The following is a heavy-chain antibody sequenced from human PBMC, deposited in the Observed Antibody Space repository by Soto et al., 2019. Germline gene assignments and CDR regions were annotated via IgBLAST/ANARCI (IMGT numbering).Heavy chain of an antibody. V-gene: IGHV4-39*01. Sequence: QLQLQESGPGLVKPSETLSLTCTVSGGSISSSSFHWGWIRQPPGKGLEWIGSIYYSGSTYYSPSLKSRGTISVDTSKNQFSLNLSSVTAADTAVYYCARRERAAGTDWWFDPWGQGTLVTVSS. CDR2: IYYSGST. D-gene: IGHD6-13*01. CDR1: GGSISSSSFH. J-gene: IGHJ5*02. CDR3: ARRERAAGTDWWFDP.